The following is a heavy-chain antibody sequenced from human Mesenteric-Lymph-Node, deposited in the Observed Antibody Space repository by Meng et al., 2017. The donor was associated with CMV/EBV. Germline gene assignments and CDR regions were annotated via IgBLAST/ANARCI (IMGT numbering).Heavy chain of an antibody. CDR3: ARETSITIFGVVKLDP. V-gene: IGHV4-31*03. CDR1: GGSISSGDYY. Sequence: LRLSCTVSGGSISSGDYYWSWIRRPPGKGLEWIGYIYYSGSTYYNPSLKSRVTISVDTSKNQFSLKLSSVTAADTAVYYCARETSITIFGVVKLDPWGQGTLVTVSS. J-gene: IGHJ5*02. CDR2: IYYSGST. D-gene: IGHD3-3*01.